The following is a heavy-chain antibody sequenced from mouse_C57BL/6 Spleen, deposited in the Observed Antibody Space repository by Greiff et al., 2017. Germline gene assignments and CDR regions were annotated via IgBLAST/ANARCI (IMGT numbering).Heavy chain of an antibody. CDR3: ASSGSGYGSRHCYFGV. CDR1: GYSFTDYN. CDR2: INPNDGST. D-gene: IGHD1-1*01. J-gene: IGHJ1*03. V-gene: IGHV1-39*01. Sequence: EVQVVESGPELVKPGASVKISCKASGYSFTDYNMNWVKQSNGKSLEWIGVINPNDGSTSYNQKFKGKATLTVDKSSSTAYMQLNSLTSEDSAVYYCASSGSGYGSRHCYFGVWGTGTTVTASS.